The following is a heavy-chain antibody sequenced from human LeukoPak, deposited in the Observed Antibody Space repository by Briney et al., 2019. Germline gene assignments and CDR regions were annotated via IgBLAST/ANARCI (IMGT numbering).Heavy chain of an antibody. J-gene: IGHJ4*02. V-gene: IGHV3-23*01. CDR1: GFTFSAYP. D-gene: IGHD1-7*01. Sequence: PGGSLRLSCAASGFTFSAYPMTWVRQAPGKGLEWVSAINNGGDNTYYAGSVKGRFIISRDNSKNMLYLQMNSLRAEDTAVYYCARNYDSFDYWGQRTLVIVSS. CDR3: ARNYDSFDY. CDR2: INNGGDNT.